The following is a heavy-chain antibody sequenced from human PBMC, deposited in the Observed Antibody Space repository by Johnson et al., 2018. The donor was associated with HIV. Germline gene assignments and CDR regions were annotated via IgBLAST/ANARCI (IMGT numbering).Heavy chain of an antibody. D-gene: IGHD2-15*01. Sequence: VQLVESGGGVVRPGGSLRLSCAASGFTFDDYGMTWVRQAPGKGLEWVSGIYWNGGSIGYADSVKGRFTISRDNAKNSLYLQLNSLSAEDTAVYYCATDIVVVLAVTGTGAAFDIWGQGTMVTVSS. CDR2: IYWNGGSI. J-gene: IGHJ3*02. CDR1: GFTFDDYG. V-gene: IGHV3-20*04. CDR3: ATDIVVVLAVTGTGAAFDI.